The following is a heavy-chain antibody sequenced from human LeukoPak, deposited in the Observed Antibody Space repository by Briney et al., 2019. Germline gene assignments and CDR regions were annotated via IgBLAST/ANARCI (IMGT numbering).Heavy chain of an antibody. V-gene: IGHV3-23*01. J-gene: IGHJ5*02. CDR3: AKGPYYYDSNGYSRRWFDP. CDR2: VSGSGGRT. Sequence: GGSLRLSLSPAGFTVSGEAMSGGPHAPGERVECVLGVSGSGGRTYYAHSVTGRFTISRDHPKTTLYLQTNSLTRAEATAVYYCAKGPYYYDSNGYSRRWFDPWGQGILVTVSS. CDR1: GFTVSGEA. D-gene: IGHD3-22*01.